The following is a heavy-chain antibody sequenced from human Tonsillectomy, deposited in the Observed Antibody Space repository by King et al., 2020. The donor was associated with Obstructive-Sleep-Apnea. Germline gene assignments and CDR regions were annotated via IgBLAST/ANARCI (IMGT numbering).Heavy chain of an antibody. J-gene: IGHJ6*02. CDR3: ARVRPTGFMSPGSGLDV. D-gene: IGHD6-25*01. CDR2: IRYDGTYK. V-gene: IGHV3-30*02. CDR1: RFTFSDHV. Sequence: VQLVESGGGVVQPGRSLRLSCAASRFTFSDHVMHWVRQAPGKGLEWVAFIRYDGTYKYYAESVNGRFTISRDKSRSTLFLQMNSLRNEDTAVYYFARVRPTGFMSPGSGLDVWGRGTAVTVSS.